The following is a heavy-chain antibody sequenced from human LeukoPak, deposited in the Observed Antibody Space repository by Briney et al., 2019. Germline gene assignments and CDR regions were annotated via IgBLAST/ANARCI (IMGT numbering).Heavy chain of an antibody. J-gene: IGHJ3*02. Sequence: SVKVSCKASGGTFSNYAISWVRQAPGQGLEWMGGIIPIFGTTNYAHKFQGRVTITADESTSTAYMELSSLRSEDTAVYYSARDRVERWLQGDAFDIWGQGTMVTVSA. CDR3: ARDRVERWLQGDAFDI. CDR1: GGTFSNYA. V-gene: IGHV1-69*13. D-gene: IGHD5-24*01. CDR2: IIPIFGTT.